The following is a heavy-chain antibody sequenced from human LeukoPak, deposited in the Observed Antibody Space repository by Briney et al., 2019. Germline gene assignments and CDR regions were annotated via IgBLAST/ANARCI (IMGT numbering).Heavy chain of an antibody. D-gene: IGHD6-19*01. CDR3: VVTQKWLAFDY. CDR2: WRYDGSP. CDR1: GGSISGRY. Sequence: SETLSLTCAVSGGSISGRYWSWIRQPPGKGLEWIANWRYDGSPNYTPSLESRATISLDTSKNQFSLRLTSVTAADTAVYYCVVTQKWLAFDYWGQGILVTVST. V-gene: IGHV4-59*08. J-gene: IGHJ4*02.